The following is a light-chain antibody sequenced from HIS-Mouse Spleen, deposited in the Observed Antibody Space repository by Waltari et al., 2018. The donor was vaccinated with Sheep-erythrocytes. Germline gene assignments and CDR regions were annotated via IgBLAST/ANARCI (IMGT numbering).Light chain of an antibody. CDR1: SSDVGGYNY. V-gene: IGLV2-11*01. Sequence: QSALTQPRSVSGSPGQSVTISCTGTSSDVGGYNYVSWYQQHPGKAPKLMLYDVSKRPSGVPDRFPGSKSGNTASLTLSGLQAEDEADYYCCSYAGSYNHVFATGTKVTVL. CDR2: DVS. J-gene: IGLJ1*01. CDR3: CSYAGSYNHV.